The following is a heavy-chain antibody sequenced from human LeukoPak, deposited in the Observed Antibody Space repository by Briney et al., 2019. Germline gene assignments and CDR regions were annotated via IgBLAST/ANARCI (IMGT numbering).Heavy chain of an antibody. D-gene: IGHD3-10*01. CDR1: GGSISSSSYY. CDR2: IYYSGST. J-gene: IGHJ6*03. CDR3: ARLHYYGSGSYGYYYYYYMDV. V-gene: IGHV4-39*07. Sequence: SETLSLTCTVSGGSISSSSYYWGWIRQSPGKGLEWIGSIYYSGSTYYNPSLKSRVTISVDTSKNQFSLKLSSVTAADTAVYYCARLHYYGSGSYGYYYYYYMDVWGKGTTVTISS.